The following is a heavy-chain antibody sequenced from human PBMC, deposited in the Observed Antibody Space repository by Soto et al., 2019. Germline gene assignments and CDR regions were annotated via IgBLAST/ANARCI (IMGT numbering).Heavy chain of an antibody. Sequence: QVQLQESGPGLVKPSETLSLTCTVSGGSVSSGSYYWSWIRQPPGKGLEWIGYIYYSGSTNYNPSLKSRVTISVHTSKNQFSLKLSSVTAADTAVYYCARDDAGYSYGYHWGQGTLVTVSS. J-gene: IGHJ5*02. CDR2: IYYSGST. V-gene: IGHV4-61*01. D-gene: IGHD5-18*01. CDR1: GGSVSSGSYY. CDR3: ARDDAGYSYGYH.